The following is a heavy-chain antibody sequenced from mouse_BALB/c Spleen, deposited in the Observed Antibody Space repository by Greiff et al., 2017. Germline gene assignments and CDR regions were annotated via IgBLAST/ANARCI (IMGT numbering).Heavy chain of an antibody. Sequence: QVQLKQSGADLARPGASVKMSCKASGYTFTSYTMHWVKQRPGQGLEWIGYINPSSGYTNYNQKFKDKATLTADKSSSTAYMQLSSLTSEDSAVYYCARSGTLAMDSGGQGTSVTVSS. CDR2: INPSSGYT. D-gene: IGHD1-1*02. V-gene: IGHV1-4*01. CDR1: GYTFTSYT. CDR3: ARSGTLAMDS. J-gene: IGHJ4*01.